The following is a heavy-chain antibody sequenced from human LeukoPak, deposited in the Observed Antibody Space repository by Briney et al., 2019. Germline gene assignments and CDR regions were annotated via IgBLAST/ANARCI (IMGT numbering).Heavy chain of an antibody. D-gene: IGHD3-9*01. CDR1: GYNFTNYW. J-gene: IGHJ4*02. CDR3: QKTAYDILTAPAMYYFDY. Sequence: GESLKISCRRSGYNFTNYWIGWVRQMLGKGLEWMRIIYPGDSDTRYSPSFHGQVTISADKSICTAYLQWGGLKASDTVFFYRQKTAYDILTAPAMYYFDYWGQGTLVTVSS. CDR2: IYPGDSDT. V-gene: IGHV5-51*01.